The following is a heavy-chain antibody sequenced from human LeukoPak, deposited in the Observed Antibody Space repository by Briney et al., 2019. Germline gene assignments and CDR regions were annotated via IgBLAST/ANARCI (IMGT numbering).Heavy chain of an antibody. J-gene: IGHJ5*02. V-gene: IGHV3-30*02. CDR3: AKGWNWFDP. CDR1: GFTFSSYG. CDR2: IRYDGSNK. Sequence: GASVRLSCAASGFTFSSYGMHWVRQAPGKGLEWVAFIRYDGSNKYYTDSVKGRFTISRDNSKNTLYLQMNSLRTEDTAVYYCAKGWNWFDPWGQGTLVTVSS. D-gene: IGHD5-24*01.